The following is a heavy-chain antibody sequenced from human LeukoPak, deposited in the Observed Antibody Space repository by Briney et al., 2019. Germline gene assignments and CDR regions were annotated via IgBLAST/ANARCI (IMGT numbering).Heavy chain of an antibody. CDR1: GDSISSGDYY. Sequence: PSETLSLTCTVSGDSISSGDYYWSWIRQPAGKGLEWIGRISSSGSTNYNPSLKSRVTISVDTSKNQFSLKLSSVTAADTAVYFCARTSGSYGLDYWGQGTLVTVSS. V-gene: IGHV4-61*02. CDR2: ISSSGST. CDR3: ARTSGSYGLDY. D-gene: IGHD1-26*01. J-gene: IGHJ4*02.